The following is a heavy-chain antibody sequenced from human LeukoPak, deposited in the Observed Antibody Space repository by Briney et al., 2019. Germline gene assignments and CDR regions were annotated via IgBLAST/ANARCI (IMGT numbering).Heavy chain of an antibody. V-gene: IGHV4-34*01. J-gene: IGHJ4*02. CDR3: AVGRSY. CDR2: INHSGST. CDR1: GGSFSGYY. Sequence: SETLSLTCAVYGGSFSGYYCSWVRQPPGKGLEWIGEINHSGSTNYNPSLKSRVTISIDTSENQFSLKLSSVTAADTAVYYCAVGRSYWGQGTLVTVSS.